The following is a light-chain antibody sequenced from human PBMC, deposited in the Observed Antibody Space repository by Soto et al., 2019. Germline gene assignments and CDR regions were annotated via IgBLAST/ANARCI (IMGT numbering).Light chain of an antibody. V-gene: IGLV2-14*01. Sequence: QSVLTQPGSVSGSPGQSITISCSGTSRDVGAYNLVSWYQQRPGKAPKLLIYEVRNRPSGLSYRFSGSKSGNTASLTISSLLPEDEADYFCSSFSSSSNYVFGTGTKVTV. CDR2: EVR. CDR3: SSFSSSSNYV. CDR1: SRDVGAYNL. J-gene: IGLJ1*01.